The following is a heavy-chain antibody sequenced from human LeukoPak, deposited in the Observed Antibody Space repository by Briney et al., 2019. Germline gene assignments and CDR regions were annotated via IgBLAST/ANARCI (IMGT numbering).Heavy chain of an antibody. V-gene: IGHV1-69*05. D-gene: IGHD1-1*01. J-gene: IGHJ4*02. CDR1: GGTFSSYA. CDR3: ARSAKLDSFDY. CDR2: IIPIFGTA. Sequence: SVKVSCKASGGTFSSYAISWVRQAPGQGLEWMGGIIPIFGTANYAQKFQGRVTMTRDMSTSTVYMELSSLRSEDTAVYYCARSAKLDSFDYWGQGTLVTVSS.